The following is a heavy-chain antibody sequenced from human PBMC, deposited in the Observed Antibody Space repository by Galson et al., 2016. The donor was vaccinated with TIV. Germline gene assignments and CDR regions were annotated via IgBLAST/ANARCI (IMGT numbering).Heavy chain of an antibody. CDR3: ARMVYADYPPRFYYDN. CDR2: IDWDDDT. V-gene: IGHV2-70*11. D-gene: IGHD4-17*01. Sequence: PALVKPTQTLTLTCTFSGFSLQTDGMCVNWIRQPPGKALEWLARIDWDDDTYYSTSLKTRLTISKDTSKNQVVLRMTSMDPVDTATYYCARMVYADYPPRFYYDNWGQGILVTVSS. CDR1: GFSLQTDGMC. J-gene: IGHJ4*02.